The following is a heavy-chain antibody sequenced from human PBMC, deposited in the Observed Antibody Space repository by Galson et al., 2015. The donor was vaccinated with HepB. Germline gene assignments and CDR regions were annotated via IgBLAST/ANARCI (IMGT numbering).Heavy chain of an antibody. CDR2: VSTDKGNT. CDR3: ARDRSHSLDN. D-gene: IGHD2-21*01. J-gene: IGHJ4*02. CDR1: GYTFTSNG. Sequence: SVKVSCKASGYTFTSNGISWVRQAPGQGLEWMGWVSTDKGNTYYAQNFQDRVTLTRETSTKTAFMELRSLRPDDTAVYYCARDRSHSLDNWGQGTLVAVSS. V-gene: IGHV1-18*04.